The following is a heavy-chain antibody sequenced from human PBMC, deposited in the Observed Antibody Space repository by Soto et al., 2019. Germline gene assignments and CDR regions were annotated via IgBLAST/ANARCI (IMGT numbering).Heavy chain of an antibody. Sequence: QVQLVESGGGVVQPGRSLRLSCAASGFTFDSYGMHWVRQAPGKGLEWVAVISSDGNNKYYADSVKGRFTISRDNFKNTLYLQMSSLRDDDTDVYYCAKDLLPNTVTTCGSWGQGTLVTVSS. J-gene: IGHJ5*02. D-gene: IGHD4-17*01. CDR2: ISSDGNNK. CDR3: AKDLLPNTVTTCGS. V-gene: IGHV3-30*18. CDR1: GFTFDSYG.